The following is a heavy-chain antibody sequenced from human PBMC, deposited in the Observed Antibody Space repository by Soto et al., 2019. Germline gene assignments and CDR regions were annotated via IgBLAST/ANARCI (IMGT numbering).Heavy chain of an antibody. CDR3: ARVRVGAIGY. CDR1: GYTFTSYD. J-gene: IGHJ4*02. D-gene: IGHD1-26*01. CDR2: MNPNSGNT. Sequence: QVQLVQSGAEVKKPGASVKVSCKASGYTFTSYDINWVRQATGQGLEWMGWMNPNSGNTGYAQKFQGRATLTRNTSISTDYMGLSSLRSEDTAAYYCARVRVGAIGYWGQGTLVTVSS. V-gene: IGHV1-8*01.